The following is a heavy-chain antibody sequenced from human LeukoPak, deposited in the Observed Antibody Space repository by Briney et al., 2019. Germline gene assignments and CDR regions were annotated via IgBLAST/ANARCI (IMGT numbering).Heavy chain of an antibody. J-gene: IGHJ5*02. D-gene: IGHD2/OR15-2a*01. Sequence: TSETLSLTCTVSGASITSSYWSWIRQPPGKGLEWIGYIYYGGSPNYNSSLKSRLTISVDTSKNQFSLKLSSVTAADTAVYYCARVSWPGRGSRFDPWGQGALVTVSS. V-gene: IGHV4-59*01. CDR3: ARVSWPGRGSRFDP. CDR2: IYYGGSP. CDR1: GASITSSY.